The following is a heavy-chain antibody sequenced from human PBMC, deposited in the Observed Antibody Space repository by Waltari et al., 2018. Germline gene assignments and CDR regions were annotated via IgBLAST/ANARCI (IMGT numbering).Heavy chain of an antibody. D-gene: IGHD4-17*01. CDR3: ARETTVVMGAFDI. J-gene: IGHJ3*02. Sequence: QVQLVESGGGVVQPGRSLRLSCAASGFTVSSYGVHWVRQAPGKGLEWVAVIWYDGSNKYYADSVKGRFTISRDNSKNTLYLQMNSLRAEDTAVYYCARETTVVMGAFDIWGQGTMVTVSS. V-gene: IGHV3-33*01. CDR2: IWYDGSNK. CDR1: GFTVSSYG.